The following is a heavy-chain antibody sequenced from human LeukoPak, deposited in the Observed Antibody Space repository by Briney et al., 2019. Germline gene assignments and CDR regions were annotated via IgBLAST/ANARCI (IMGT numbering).Heavy chain of an antibody. CDR2: IGGSGDAT. CDR1: GFTFNNYV. Sequence: PGGSPRLSCAASGFTFNNYVMSWIRQAPGKGLEWASAIGGSGDATYYADSVKGRFTISRDNSRNTLYLQMNSLRAEDMAIYYCAKGSRDSRPYYFDFWGLGTLVTVSS. J-gene: IGHJ4*02. D-gene: IGHD3-3*01. CDR3: AKGSRDSRPYYFDF. V-gene: IGHV3-23*01.